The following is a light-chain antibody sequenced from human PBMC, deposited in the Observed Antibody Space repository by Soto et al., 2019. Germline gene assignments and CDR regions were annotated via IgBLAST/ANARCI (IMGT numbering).Light chain of an antibody. CDR2: GAS. CDR3: QQYNNWPLT. CDR1: QSVSSN. J-gene: IGKJ4*01. Sequence: EIVLTQSPGTLSLPPGERATLSCRASQSVSSNLAWYQQKPGQAPRLLIYGASTRATGIPDRVSGSGSGTEVTLTISSLQSEDFAVYYCQQYNNWPLTFGGGIKVDIK. V-gene: IGKV3-15*01.